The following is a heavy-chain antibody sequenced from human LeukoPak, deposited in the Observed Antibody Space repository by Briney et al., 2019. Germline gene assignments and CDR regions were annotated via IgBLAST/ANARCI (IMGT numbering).Heavy chain of an antibody. Sequence: KPSETLSLTCTVSGGSISSSSYYWGWIRQPPGKGLEWIGSIYYSGSTYYNPSLKSRVTISVDTSKNQFSLKLSSVTAADTAVYYCAGSRGVAARVDYWGQGTLVTVSS. V-gene: IGHV4-39*07. CDR1: GGSISSSSYY. CDR3: AGSRGVAARVDY. D-gene: IGHD2-15*01. J-gene: IGHJ4*02. CDR2: IYYSGST.